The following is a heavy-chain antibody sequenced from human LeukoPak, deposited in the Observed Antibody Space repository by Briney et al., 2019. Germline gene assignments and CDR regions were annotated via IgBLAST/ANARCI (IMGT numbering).Heavy chain of an antibody. CDR3: AKNPGVVITKSLQH. CDR1: GFTFSSYG. Sequence: PGGSLRLSCAASGFTFSSYGMHCVRQAPGKGLEWVAVISHDGGNKYYADSVKGRFTISRDNSKNTLYLQMNILRAEDTAVYYCAKNPGVVITKSLQHWGQGTLVTVSS. J-gene: IGHJ1*01. V-gene: IGHV3-30*18. D-gene: IGHD3-22*01. CDR2: ISHDGGNK.